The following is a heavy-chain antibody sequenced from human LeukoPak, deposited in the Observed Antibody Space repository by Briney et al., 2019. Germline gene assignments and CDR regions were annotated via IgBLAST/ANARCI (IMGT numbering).Heavy chain of an antibody. CDR3: ARFSPLNVATILDYYYYGMDV. J-gene: IGHJ6*02. Sequence: ASVKVSCKASGYTFACYYMHWVRQAPGQGLEWMGWINPNSGGTNYAQKFQGRVTMTRDTSISTAYMELSRLRSDDTAVYYCARFSPLNVATILDYYYYGMDVWGQGTTVTVSS. CDR2: INPNSGGT. CDR1: GYTFACYY. V-gene: IGHV1-2*02. D-gene: IGHD5-12*01.